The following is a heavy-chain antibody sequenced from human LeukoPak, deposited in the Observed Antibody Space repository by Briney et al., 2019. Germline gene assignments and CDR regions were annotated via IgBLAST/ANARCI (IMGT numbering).Heavy chain of an antibody. J-gene: IGHJ5*02. CDR3: ARDTTRGFDP. CDR1: GDSISNYY. CDR2: VYYKGSA. V-gene: IGHV4-59*01. Sequence: PSETLSLTCSVSGDSISNYYWSWIRQPPGKGLEWIGYVYYKGSADSNPSLRSRVTISIDTPKNQVSLKLTSVTAADTAVYYCARDTTRGFDPWGRGTLVTVSS. D-gene: IGHD1-14*01.